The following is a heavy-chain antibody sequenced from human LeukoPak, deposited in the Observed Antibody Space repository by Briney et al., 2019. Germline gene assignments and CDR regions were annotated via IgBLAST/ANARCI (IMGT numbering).Heavy chain of an antibody. CDR1: GGSVSNYY. V-gene: IGHV4-34*01. CDR3: ARRRDAYTVDY. J-gene: IGHJ4*02. Sequence: KPSETLSLTCSVSGGSVSNYYWSWIRQPPGKGLEWIGEINHSGSTNYNPSLKSRVTISVDTSKNQFSLKLSSVTAADTAVYYCARRRDAYTVDYWGQGTLVTVSS. CDR2: INHSGST. D-gene: IGHD5-24*01.